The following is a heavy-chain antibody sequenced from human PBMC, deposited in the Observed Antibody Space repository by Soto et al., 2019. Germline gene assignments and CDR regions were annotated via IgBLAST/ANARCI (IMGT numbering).Heavy chain of an antibody. J-gene: IGHJ4*02. Sequence: VASVKVSCKASGYTFTSYAMHWVRQAPGQRLEWMGWINAGNGDTKYSQKFQGRVTITRDTSASTAYMELSSLRSEDTAVYYCARGMRNYDILTGYPYYFDYWGQGTLGTVSS. V-gene: IGHV1-3*01. D-gene: IGHD3-9*01. CDR2: INAGNGDT. CDR3: ARGMRNYDILTGYPYYFDY. CDR1: GYTFTSYA.